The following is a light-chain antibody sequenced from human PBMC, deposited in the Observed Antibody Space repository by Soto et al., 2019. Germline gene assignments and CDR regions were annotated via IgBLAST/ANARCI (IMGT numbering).Light chain of an antibody. V-gene: IGLV2-14*01. CDR3: SSYVSSSTLEV. J-gene: IGLJ1*01. CDR2: GVS. Sequence: QSALTQPASVSGSPGQSITISCTGTSSDVGGYNYVSWYQQHPGKAPKLMIYGVSNRPSGVSNRFSGFKSDNTAYLTISGLQAEDEADYYCSSYVSSSTLEVFGTGTKLTVL. CDR1: SSDVGGYNY.